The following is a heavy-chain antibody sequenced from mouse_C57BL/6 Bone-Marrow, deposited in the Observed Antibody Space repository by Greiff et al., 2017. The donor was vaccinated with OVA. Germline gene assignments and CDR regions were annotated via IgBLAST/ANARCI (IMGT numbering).Heavy chain of an antibody. V-gene: IGHV1-26*01. CDR2: INPNNGGT. Sequence: DVQLQQSGPELVKPGASVKISCKASGYTFTDYYMNWVKQSHGKSLEWIGDINPNNGGTSYNQKFKGKATLTVDKSSSTAYMELRSLTSEDSAVYYCARRDAMDYWGQGTSVTVSS. CDR3: ARRDAMDY. J-gene: IGHJ4*01. CDR1: GYTFTDYY.